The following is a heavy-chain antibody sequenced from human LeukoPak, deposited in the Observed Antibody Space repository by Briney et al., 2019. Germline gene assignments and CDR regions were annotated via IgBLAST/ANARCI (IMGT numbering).Heavy chain of an antibody. Sequence: GESLKISCKGSGYSFTSYWIGWVRQMPGKGLEWMGIIYPGDSDTRYSPSFQGQVTISADKSISTAYLQWSSLKASATAMFYCARSSDSGGYYDYFDYWGQGTLVTVSS. CDR3: ARSSDSGGYYDYFDY. J-gene: IGHJ4*02. CDR1: GYSFTSYW. D-gene: IGHD3-22*01. CDR2: IYPGDSDT. V-gene: IGHV5-51*03.